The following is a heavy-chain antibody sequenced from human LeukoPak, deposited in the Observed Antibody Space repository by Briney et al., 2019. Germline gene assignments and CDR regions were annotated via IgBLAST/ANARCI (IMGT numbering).Heavy chain of an antibody. CDR1: GGSISSYY. CDR2: ISYSGTT. D-gene: IGHD3-10*01. Sequence: SETLSLTCTVSGGSISSYYWSWIRQPPGKGLEWIGYISYSGTTNYNPSLKSRVTISIDTSKNQFSLKLSSVTAADTAVYYCAREGSLWFGYFDYWGQGTLVTVSS. J-gene: IGHJ4*02. V-gene: IGHV4-59*01. CDR3: AREGSLWFGYFDY.